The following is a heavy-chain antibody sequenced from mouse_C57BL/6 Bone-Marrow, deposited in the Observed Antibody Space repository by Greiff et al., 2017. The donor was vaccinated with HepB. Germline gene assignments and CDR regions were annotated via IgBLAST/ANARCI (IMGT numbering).Heavy chain of an antibody. J-gene: IGHJ3*01. CDR1: GYAFSSSW. V-gene: IGHV1-82*01. D-gene: IGHD2-2*01. CDR2: IYPGDGDT. CDR3: APALYGYDERFAY. Sequence: QVQLQQSGPELVKPGASVKISCKASGYAFSSSWMNWVKQRPGKGLEWIGRIYPGDGDTNYNGKFKGKATLTADKSSSTAYMQLSSLTSEDSAVYFCAPALYGYDERFAYWGQGTLVTVSA.